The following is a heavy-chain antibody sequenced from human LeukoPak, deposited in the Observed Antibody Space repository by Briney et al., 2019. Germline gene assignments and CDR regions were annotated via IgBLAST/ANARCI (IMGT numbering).Heavy chain of an antibody. V-gene: IGHV4-59*01. J-gene: IGHJ4*02. CDR1: GGSISSYS. CDR2: IYYSGST. Sequence: ESGPGLVNPSAALSLTFTVSGGSISSYSWSWIRQPPGRGLEWIGNIYYSGSTNYNPSLKSRVTISVDTSKNQCSLKLSSVTAADTAVYYCARQSISGSSLSYFDYWGQGTLVNVSS. CDR3: ARQSISGSSLSYFDY. D-gene: IGHD3-22*01.